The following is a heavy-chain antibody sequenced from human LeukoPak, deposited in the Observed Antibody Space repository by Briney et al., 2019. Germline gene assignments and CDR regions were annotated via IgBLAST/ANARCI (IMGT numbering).Heavy chain of an antibody. J-gene: IGHJ4*02. CDR3: AKGGRGSYYPFDY. CDR2: ISWDGGST. D-gene: IGHD1-26*01. CDR1: GFTFDDYT. Sequence: GGSLRLSCAASGFTFDDYTMHWVRQAPGKGLEWVPLISWDGGSTYYADSVKGRFTISRDNSKNSLYLQMNSLRTEDTALYYCAKGGRGSYYPFDYWGQGTLVTVSS. V-gene: IGHV3-43*01.